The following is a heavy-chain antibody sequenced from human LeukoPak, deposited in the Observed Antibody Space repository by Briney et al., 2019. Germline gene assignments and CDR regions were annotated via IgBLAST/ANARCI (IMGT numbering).Heavy chain of an antibody. CDR1: GFTFSDYY. J-gene: IGHJ4*02. CDR3: ASTANSLHVDFDY. Sequence: GGSLRLSCAASGFTFSDYYMSWIRQAPGRGLEWVSTISGSGATTYYADSVKGRFTISRDNSKNTLFLQMNSLGVEDTALYYCASTANSLHVDFDYWGQGTLVTVSS. V-gene: IGHV3-23*01. CDR2: ISGSGATT. D-gene: IGHD2-21*02.